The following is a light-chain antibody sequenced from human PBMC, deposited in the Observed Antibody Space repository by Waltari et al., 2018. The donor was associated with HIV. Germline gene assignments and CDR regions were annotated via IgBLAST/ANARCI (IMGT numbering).Light chain of an antibody. Sequence: VLTQPPSASGTPGQRVTTSCSGSSPNIGSNTTKWYQQLPGTAHKLLIYSNNQRPSGVPDRFSGSKSGTSASLAISGLQSEDEADYYCAAWDDSLNAVVFGGGTKLTVL. CDR3: AAWDDSLNAVV. J-gene: IGLJ2*01. CDR2: SNN. V-gene: IGLV1-44*01. CDR1: SPNIGSNT.